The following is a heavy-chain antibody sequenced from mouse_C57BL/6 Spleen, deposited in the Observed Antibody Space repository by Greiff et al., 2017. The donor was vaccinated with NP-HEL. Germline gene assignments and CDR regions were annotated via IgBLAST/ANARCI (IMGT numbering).Heavy chain of an antibody. J-gene: IGHJ4*01. CDR1: GFTFSDYY. D-gene: IGHD1-1*01. CDR3: AREGFITTVVAPYYAMDY. CDR2: ISNGGGST. V-gene: IGHV5-12*01. Sequence: EVMLVESGGGLVQPGGSLKLSCAASGFTFSDYYMYWVRQTPEKRLEWVAYISNGGGSTYYPDTVKGRFTISRDNAKNTLYLQMSRLKSEDTAMYYCAREGFITTVVAPYYAMDYWGQGPSVTVSS.